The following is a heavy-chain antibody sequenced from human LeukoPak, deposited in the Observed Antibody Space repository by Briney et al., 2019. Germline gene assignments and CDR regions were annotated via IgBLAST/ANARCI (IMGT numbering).Heavy chain of an antibody. CDR2: ISAYNGNT. CDR3: ASLIVVVTYGQETHGMDV. V-gene: IGHV1-18*01. CDR1: GYTFTSYG. Sequence: GASVKVSCKASGYTFTSYGISWVRQAPGQGLEWMGWISAYNGNTNYAQKLQGRVTMTTDTSTSTAYMELRSLRSDDTAVYYCASLIVVVTYGQETHGMDVWGQGTTVTVSS. J-gene: IGHJ6*02. D-gene: IGHD2-21*02.